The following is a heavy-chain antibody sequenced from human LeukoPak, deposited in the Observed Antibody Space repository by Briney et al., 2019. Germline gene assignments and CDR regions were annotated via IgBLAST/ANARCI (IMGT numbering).Heavy chain of an antibody. CDR3: ATDAFSFGGSGYGTINY. Sequence: GGSLRLSCAASGFSFSRYWMSWVRQAPGKGLEWVANIKQDGSEKYYVESVKGRFTISRDNAKKTLYLQMNSLSAEDTAVYYCATDAFSFGGSGYGTINYWGQGALVTVSS. CDR2: IKQDGSEK. CDR1: GFSFSRYW. V-gene: IGHV3-7*01. D-gene: IGHD3-22*01. J-gene: IGHJ4*02.